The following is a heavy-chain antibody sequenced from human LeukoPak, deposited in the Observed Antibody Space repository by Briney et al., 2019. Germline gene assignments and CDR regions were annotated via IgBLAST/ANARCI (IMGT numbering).Heavy chain of an antibody. V-gene: IGHV3-21*01. Sequence: PGGSLRLSCAVSGITVSNYGMSWVRQAPGKGLEWASSISSSSSYIYYADSVKGRFTISRDNAKNSLYLQMNSLRAEDTAVYYCARVSWGYESIAAVFDYWGQGTLVTVSS. CDR1: GITVSNYG. CDR3: ARVSWGYESIAAVFDY. J-gene: IGHJ4*02. D-gene: IGHD6-13*01. CDR2: ISSSSSYI.